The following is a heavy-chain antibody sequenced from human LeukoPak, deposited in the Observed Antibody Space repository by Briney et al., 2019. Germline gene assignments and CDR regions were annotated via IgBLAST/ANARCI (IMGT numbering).Heavy chain of an antibody. CDR1: GGSISSGSYY. CDR3: ARDVEILWFGELSNYMDV. CDR2: IYTSGST. D-gene: IGHD3-10*01. J-gene: IGHJ6*03. V-gene: IGHV4-61*02. Sequence: SQTLSLTCTVSGGSISSGSYYWSWIRQPAGKGLEWIGRIYTSGSTNYNPSLKSRVTMSVDTSKNQFSLKLSSVTAADTAVYYCARDVEILWFGELSNYMDVWGKGTTVTISS.